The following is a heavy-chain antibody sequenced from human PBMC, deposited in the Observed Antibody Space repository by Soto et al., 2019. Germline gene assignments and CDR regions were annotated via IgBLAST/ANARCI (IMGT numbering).Heavy chain of an antibody. CDR2: IYYSGST. CDR1: GGSISSSSDY. CDR3: ARRSKWYFDL. Sequence: SETQSLTCTVSGGSISSSSDYWGWIRQPPGKGLEWIGSIYYSGSTYYNPSLKSRVTISVDTSKNQFSLKLSSVTAADTAVYYCARRSKWYFDLWGRGTLVTVSS. V-gene: IGHV4-39*01. D-gene: IGHD6-6*01. J-gene: IGHJ2*01.